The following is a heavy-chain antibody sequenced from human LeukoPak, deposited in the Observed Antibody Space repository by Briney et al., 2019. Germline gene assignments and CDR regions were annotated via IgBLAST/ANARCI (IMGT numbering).Heavy chain of an antibody. CDR2: IIPIFGTA. D-gene: IGHD5-24*01. Sequence: SVKVSCKASGGTFSSYAISWVRQAPGQGLEWMGGIIPIFGTANYAQKFQGRVTITTDESTSTAYMELSSLRSEDTAVYYCASSRVEMTTILGFDWGQGTLVTVSS. CDR3: ASSRVEMTTILGFD. V-gene: IGHV1-69*05. CDR1: GGTFSSYA. J-gene: IGHJ4*02.